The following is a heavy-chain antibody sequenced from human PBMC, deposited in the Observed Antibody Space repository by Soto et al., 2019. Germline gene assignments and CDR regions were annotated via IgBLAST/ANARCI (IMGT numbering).Heavy chain of an antibody. CDR1: GGTFSSYT. J-gene: IGHJ4*02. V-gene: IGHV1-69*02. Sequence: QVQLVQSGAEVKKPGSSVKVSCKASGGTFSSYTISWVRQAPGQGLEWMGRIIPILGIANYAQKFQGRVTNNADKSTSTAYMELSSLRSEDTAVYYCARGYDSSGYYWVYWGQGTLVTVSS. CDR3: ARGYDSSGYYWVY. CDR2: IIPILGIA. D-gene: IGHD3-22*01.